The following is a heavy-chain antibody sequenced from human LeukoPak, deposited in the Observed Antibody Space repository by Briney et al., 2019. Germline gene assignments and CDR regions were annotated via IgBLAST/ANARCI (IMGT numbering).Heavy chain of an antibody. V-gene: IGHV3-7*05. CDR2: INEDGSEK. CDR1: GFTFRTSW. J-gene: IGHJ4*02. CDR3: ARASLMDATDY. D-gene: IGHD2-8*01. Sequence: AGGSLRLSCATSGFTFRTSWMNWVRQAPGKGLEWVANINEDGSEKYYVDSVKGRSTISRDNAKNSLYLQMNSLIVEDTAVYYCARASLMDATDYWGQGTLVTVSS.